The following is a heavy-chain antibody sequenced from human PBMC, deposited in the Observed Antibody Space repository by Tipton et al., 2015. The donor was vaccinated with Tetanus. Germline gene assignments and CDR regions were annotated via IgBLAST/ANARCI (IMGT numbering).Heavy chain of an antibody. CDR1: GGSISSYY. V-gene: IGHV4-4*07. Sequence: LRLSCTVSGGSISSYYWSWIRQPAGKGLEWIGRIYTSGSTNYNPSLKSRVTMSVDTSKNQFSLKLSSVTAADTAVYYCASGGPRWLRLEDYFDYWGQGTLVTVSS. J-gene: IGHJ4*02. CDR2: IYTSGST. CDR3: ASGGPRWLRLEDYFDY. D-gene: IGHD5-12*01.